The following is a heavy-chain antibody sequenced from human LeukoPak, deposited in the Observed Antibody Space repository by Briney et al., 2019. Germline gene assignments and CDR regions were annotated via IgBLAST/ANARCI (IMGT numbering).Heavy chain of an antibody. J-gene: IGHJ4*02. D-gene: IGHD4-17*01. CDR3: ARGYDYGDYIDY. CDR1: GVTVSSNC. CDR2: VYSGGST. Sequence: PGGSLRLSCTVSGVTVSSNCMSWIRQAPGKGLEWVSVVYSGGSTYYADSVKGRFTISRDNSKNTLYLQMNRLRAEDTAVYYCARGYDYGDYIDYWGQGTLVTVSS. V-gene: IGHV3-53*01.